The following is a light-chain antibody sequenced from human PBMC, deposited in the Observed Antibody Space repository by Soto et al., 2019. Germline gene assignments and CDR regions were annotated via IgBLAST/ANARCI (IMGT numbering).Light chain of an antibody. V-gene: IGKV1-5*01. CDR1: ENIDKW. J-gene: IGKJ2*01. Sequence: DIQMSQSPSTLSASVGDRVTITCRASENIDKWLAWYQQKPGRAPKLLIYDASTLESGGPSRFSGSGSGTEFTLTISSLQPEDFATYYCKQFNILYTFGQGTKLEI. CDR3: KQFNILYT. CDR2: DAS.